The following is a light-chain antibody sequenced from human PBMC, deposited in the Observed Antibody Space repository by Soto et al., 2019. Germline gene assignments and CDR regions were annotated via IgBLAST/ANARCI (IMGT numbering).Light chain of an antibody. Sequence: EIVMTQSPATLSVSPWERATLSCRTSLSVSSNLAWYQQKPGQTPKLLIYVASTRATGIPARFSGSGSGTEFTLTISSLQSEDFAVYYCQQYNVWPLTFGGGTKVEFK. CDR2: VAS. CDR1: LSVSSN. J-gene: IGKJ4*01. V-gene: IGKV3-15*01. CDR3: QQYNVWPLT.